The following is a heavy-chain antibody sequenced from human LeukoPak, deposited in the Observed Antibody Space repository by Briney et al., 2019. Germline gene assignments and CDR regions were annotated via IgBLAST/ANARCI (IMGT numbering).Heavy chain of an antibody. CDR3: ARLIVGAIDY. D-gene: IGHD1-26*01. Sequence: PGGSLRLSCATSGFTFSSYWMGWVRQAPGKGLEWAANIKQDGSEKYYVDSVKGRFTISRDNAKNSLYLQMNSLRAEDTAMYYCARLIVGAIDYWGQGTLVTVSS. J-gene: IGHJ4*02. V-gene: IGHV3-7*01. CDR1: GFTFSSYW. CDR2: IKQDGSEK.